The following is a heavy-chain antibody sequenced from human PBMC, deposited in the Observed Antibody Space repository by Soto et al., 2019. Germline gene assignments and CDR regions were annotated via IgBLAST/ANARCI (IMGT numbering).Heavy chain of an antibody. D-gene: IGHD3-9*01. V-gene: IGHV3-30*03. J-gene: IGHJ6*02. CDR3: ARPGSGYDILTGHYFYYYHAMDV. Sequence: GGSLRLSCAASGFTFSTYGMHWVRQAPGKGLEWVAVISYDGSGTSYADSVKGRFTISRDNSKNTLYLQMNSLRTEDTAVYYCARPGSGYDILTGHYFYYYHAMDVWGQGTTVTVSS. CDR2: ISYDGSGT. CDR1: GFTFSTYG.